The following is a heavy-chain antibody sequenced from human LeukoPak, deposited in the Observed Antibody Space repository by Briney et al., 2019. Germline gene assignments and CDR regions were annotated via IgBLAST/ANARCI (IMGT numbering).Heavy chain of an antibody. V-gene: IGHV4-59*11. CDR2: LSYSGSP. CDR1: VGFISILY. J-gene: IGHJ6*02. D-gene: IGHD6-13*01. CDR3: ARASRIAAAMGLGGEYYYGMDV. Sequence: SDTLSLTCTVSVGFISILYWSWIRQPPGKGLEWGGNLSYSGSPNYNPSLKSRVTIAEDTSKNQFSLKLGSVTAADAAEYYCARASRIAAAMGLGGEYYYGMDVWGQGTTVTVSS.